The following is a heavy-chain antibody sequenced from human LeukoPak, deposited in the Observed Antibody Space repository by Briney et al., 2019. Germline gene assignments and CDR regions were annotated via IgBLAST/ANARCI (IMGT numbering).Heavy chain of an antibody. Sequence: GRSLRLSCAASGFTFSSYGMHWVRQAPGKGLEWVAVISYDGSNKYYADSVKGRFTISRDNSKNTLYLQMNSLRAEDTAVYYCAKVGNDFWSGPDYWGQGTLVTVSS. V-gene: IGHV3-30*18. CDR3: AKVGNDFWSGPDY. CDR1: GFTFSSYG. D-gene: IGHD3-3*01. J-gene: IGHJ4*02. CDR2: ISYDGSNK.